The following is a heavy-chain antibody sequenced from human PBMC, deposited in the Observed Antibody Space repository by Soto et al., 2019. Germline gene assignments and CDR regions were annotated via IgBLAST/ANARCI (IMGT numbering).Heavy chain of an antibody. CDR1: GFTFSSYA. J-gene: IGHJ4*02. V-gene: IGHV3-23*01. Sequence: GGSLRLSCAASGFTFSSYAMSWVRQAPGKGLEWVSAISGSGGSTYYADSVKGRFTISRDNSKNTLYLQMNSLRAEDTAVYYCAKHYYGSGSYYNPFLYWGQGTLVTVSS. CDR3: AKHYYGSGSYYNPFLY. D-gene: IGHD3-10*01. CDR2: ISGSGGST.